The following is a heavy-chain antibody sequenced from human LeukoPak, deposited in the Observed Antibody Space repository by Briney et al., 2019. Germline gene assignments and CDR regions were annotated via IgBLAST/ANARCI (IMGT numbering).Heavy chain of an antibody. CDR2: ISSSSSYI. Sequence: GGSLRLSCAASGFTFSSYSMNWVRQAPGKGLEWVSSISSSSSYIYYADSVKGRFTISRDNAKNSLYLQMNGLRAEDTAVYYGARARGGGELRAFGKDFQHWGQGTLVTVSS. CDR1: GFTFSSYS. CDR3: ARARGGGELRAFGKDFQH. J-gene: IGHJ1*01. V-gene: IGHV3-21*01. D-gene: IGHD1-26*01.